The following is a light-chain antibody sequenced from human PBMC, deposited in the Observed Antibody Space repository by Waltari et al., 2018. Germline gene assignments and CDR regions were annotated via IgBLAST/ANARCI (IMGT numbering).Light chain of an antibody. CDR1: QSVSRA. CDR2: GAS. CDR3: QNYVRLPAT. J-gene: IGKJ1*01. V-gene: IGKV3-20*01. Sequence: SCRARQSVSRALAWYQQRPGQAPRLLIYGASSRATGIPDRFSGSGSGTDFSLTISRLEPEDFAVYYCQNYVRLPATFGQGTKVEIK.